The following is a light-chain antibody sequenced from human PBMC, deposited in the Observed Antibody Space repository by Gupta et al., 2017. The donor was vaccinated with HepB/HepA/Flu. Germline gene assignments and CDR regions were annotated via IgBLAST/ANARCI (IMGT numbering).Light chain of an antibody. CDR1: SLRSYY. J-gene: IGLJ2*01. Sequence: SELTQDPAVSVALGQTVRITCQGDSLRSYYASWYQQKPGQAPVLVIYGKNNRPSGIPDRFSGSSSGNTASLTITGAQAEDEADYYCNSRDSSGNHLVFGGGTKLTVL. CDR3: NSRDSSGNHLV. CDR2: GKN. V-gene: IGLV3-19*01.